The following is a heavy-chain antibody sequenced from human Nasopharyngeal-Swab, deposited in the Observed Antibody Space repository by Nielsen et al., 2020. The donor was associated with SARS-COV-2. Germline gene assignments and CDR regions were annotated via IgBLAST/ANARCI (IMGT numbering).Heavy chain of an antibody. V-gene: IGHV1-8*01. J-gene: IGHJ6*03. Sequence: ASVKVSCKASGYTFTSYDINWVRQATGQGLEWMGWMNPNSGNTGYAQKFQGRVTMTRNTSISTAYMELSSLRSEDTAVYYCARGFIVATIFHYYYYMDVWGKVTTVTVSS. CDR2: MNPNSGNT. CDR1: GYTFTSYD. D-gene: IGHD5-12*01. CDR3: ARGFIVATIFHYYYYMDV.